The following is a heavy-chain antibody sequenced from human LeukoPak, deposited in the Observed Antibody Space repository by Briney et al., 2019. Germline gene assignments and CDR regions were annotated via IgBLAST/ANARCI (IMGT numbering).Heavy chain of an antibody. CDR1: VFTFSTCW. D-gene: IGHD1-7*01. J-gene: IGHJ4*02. Sequence: GGSLRLSCAASVFTFSTCWMSWIRHAPGKGLEWVANIKEDGSDKYYVDSVRGRFTISRDNAKKTLFLQMNSLRAEDTDVYYCGREIPGGTTSLDCWGQGTVVTVSP. CDR3: GREIPGGTTSLDC. V-gene: IGHV3-7*04. CDR2: IKEDGSDK.